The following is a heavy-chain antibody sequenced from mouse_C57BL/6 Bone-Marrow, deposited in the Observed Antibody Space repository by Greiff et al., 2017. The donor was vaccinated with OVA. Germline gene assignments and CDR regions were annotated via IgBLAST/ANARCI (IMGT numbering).Heavy chain of an antibody. Sequence: QVQLQQSGPGLVQPSQSLSITCTVSGFSLTSYGVHWVRQSPGKGLEWLGVIWRGGSTDYNAAFISRLSISKDNSKSQVFFKMNSLQADDTAIYYCATGGGNFAWFAYWGQGTLVTVSA. V-gene: IGHV2-2*01. CDR1: GFSLTSYG. CDR3: ATGGGNFAWFAY. J-gene: IGHJ3*01. D-gene: IGHD2-1*01. CDR2: IWRGGST.